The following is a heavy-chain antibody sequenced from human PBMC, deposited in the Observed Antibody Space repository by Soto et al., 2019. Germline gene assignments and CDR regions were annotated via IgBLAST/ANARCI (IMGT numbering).Heavy chain of an antibody. J-gene: IGHJ4*02. CDR3: ARGGRGYSSAPRYYFDY. V-gene: IGHV1-69*01. CDR2: IIPIFATV. D-gene: IGHD5-18*01. CDR1: GGSFSSNP. Sequence: QVQLVQSGSEVKKPGSSVKVSCKASGGSFSSNPISWVRQAPGQGLEWMAGIIPIFATVHYAQKFQGRVTITAAESTSTAYMELTSRRSEDTAVYFCARGGRGYSSAPRYYFDYWGQGTLVTVSS.